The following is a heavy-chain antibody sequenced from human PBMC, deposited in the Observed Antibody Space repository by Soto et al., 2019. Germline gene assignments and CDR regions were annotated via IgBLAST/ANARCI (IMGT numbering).Heavy chain of an antibody. CDR2: IYYSGST. J-gene: IGHJ3*02. CDR3: ARGRYNWNQGAFDI. D-gene: IGHD1-20*01. Sequence: SETLSLTCTVSGGSISSNDYYWSWIRQPPGKGLEWIGYIYYSGSTYYNPSLKSRVTTSADTSKTQFSLKLTSVTAADTAVYYCARGRYNWNQGAFDIWGQGTVVTVSS. V-gene: IGHV4-30-4*01. CDR1: GGSISSNDYY.